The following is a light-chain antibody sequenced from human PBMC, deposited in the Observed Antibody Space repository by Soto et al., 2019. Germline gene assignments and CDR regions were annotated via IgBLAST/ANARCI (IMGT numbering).Light chain of an antibody. CDR3: QQYGSSPCT. V-gene: IGKV3-20*01. Sequence: EIVLTQSPGSLSLSPGERVTLSCRASHRVRSSYLAWYRQKPGQAPRLLIYGASTRATGIPDRVSGSGSGTDFTLTISRLEPEDFALYFCQQYGSSPCTFGQGTKVEIK. CDR2: GAS. J-gene: IGKJ1*01. CDR1: HRVRSSY.